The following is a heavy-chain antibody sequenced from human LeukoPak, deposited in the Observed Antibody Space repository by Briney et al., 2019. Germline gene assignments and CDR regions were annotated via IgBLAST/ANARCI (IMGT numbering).Heavy chain of an antibody. Sequence: GGSLRLSCAASGSTFSDSYMSWIRQAPGKGLEWVSTITSGSSYTNYGDSVKGRFTISRDNAKDSLYLQMNSLRADDTAVYYCASGRGRRMDVWGQGTTVTVSS. CDR2: ITSGSSYT. V-gene: IGHV3-11*06. CDR3: ASGRGRRMDV. D-gene: IGHD1-1*01. CDR1: GSTFSDSY. J-gene: IGHJ6*02.